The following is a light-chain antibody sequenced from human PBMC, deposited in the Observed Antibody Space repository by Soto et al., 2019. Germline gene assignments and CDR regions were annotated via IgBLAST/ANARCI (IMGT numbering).Light chain of an antibody. J-gene: IGLJ1*01. V-gene: IGLV1-40*01. CDR1: SSNIGAGYD. CDR2: GNS. Sequence: QSVLTQPPSVSGAPGQRVPISCTGSSSNIGAGYDVHWYQQLPGTAPTLLSHGNSNRPSGVPDRFSGSKSGTSASLAITGVQAEDEADYYCQSYDTSLSGYVFGTGTKLTVL. CDR3: QSYDTSLSGYV.